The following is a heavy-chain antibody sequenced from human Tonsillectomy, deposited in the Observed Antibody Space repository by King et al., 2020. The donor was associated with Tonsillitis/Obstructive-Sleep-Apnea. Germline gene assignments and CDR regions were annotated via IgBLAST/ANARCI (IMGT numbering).Heavy chain of an antibody. Sequence: VQLVESGGGLVQPGGSLRLSCAASGFTFSSCSMSWVRQPPGKGLEWVSTISVSGGEEYYADSVKGRFSISRDISENTLYLQMNSLRAEDTAVYYCVKGGWGSVSDYWGQGTLVTVSS. D-gene: IGHD1-26*01. CDR1: GFTFSSCS. V-gene: IGHV3-23*04. CDR2: ISVSGGEE. J-gene: IGHJ4*02. CDR3: VKGGWGSVSDY.